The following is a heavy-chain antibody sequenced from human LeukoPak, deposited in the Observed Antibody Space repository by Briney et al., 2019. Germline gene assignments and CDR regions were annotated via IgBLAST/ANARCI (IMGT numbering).Heavy chain of an antibody. D-gene: IGHD5-18*01. J-gene: IGHJ4*02. CDR3: AKEAGYNYGSYFDY. CDR1: GFTFSSYA. V-gene: IGHV3-23*01. CDR2: ISGSGGST. Sequence: PGGSLRLSCAASGFTFSSYAMSWVRQAPGKGLEWVSGISGSGGSTYYADSVKGRFTISRDNSMNMLYLQMNNLRAEDTAVYYCAKEAGYNYGSYFDYWGQGTLVAVSS.